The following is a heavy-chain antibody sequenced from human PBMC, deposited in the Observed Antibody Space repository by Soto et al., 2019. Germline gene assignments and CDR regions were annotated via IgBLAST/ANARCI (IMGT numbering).Heavy chain of an antibody. CDR2: ITGTGGNT. CDR1: GFTLSGYA. J-gene: IGHJ3*02. D-gene: IGHD3-3*01. V-gene: IGHV3-23*01. Sequence: EVQLLESGGGLVQPGGSLRVSCAASGFTLSGYAMNWVRQAPGKGLEWVSSITGTGGNTYYADSVKGRFTISRDNSKNMLFLQMNSLRVEDTAIYCCTPVYDLWREADAFGMWGQGTMVAVSS. CDR3: TPVYDLWREADAFGM.